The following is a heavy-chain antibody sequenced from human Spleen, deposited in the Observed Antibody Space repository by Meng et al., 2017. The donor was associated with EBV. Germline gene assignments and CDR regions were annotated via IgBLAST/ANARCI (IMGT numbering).Heavy chain of an antibody. CDR2: ISTNNDNT. D-gene: IGHD3-10*01. CDR1: GYAFANYG. CDR3: ASESGRGFTPDY. V-gene: IGHV1-18*01. Sequence: QVQLVQSGAKVKKPGASVTDSCKASGYAFANYGVGWVRQAPGQGPEWLGWISTNNDNTNYAQKFQDRVTMTRDTSTSTAYMELRGLRSDDTAVYYCASESGRGFTPDYWGQGTLVTVSS. J-gene: IGHJ4*02.